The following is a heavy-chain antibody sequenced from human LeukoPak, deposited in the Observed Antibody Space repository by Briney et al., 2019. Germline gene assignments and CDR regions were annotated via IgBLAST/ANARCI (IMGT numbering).Heavy chain of an antibody. J-gene: IGHJ4*02. D-gene: IGHD2-2*01. V-gene: IGHV1-46*01. CDR1: GYTFTSYY. CDR3: AIRARVVVVPAAYFAY. Sequence: ASVKVSCMASGYTFTSYYMHWVRQAPGQGLEWMGIINPSGCSTSYAQKFQGRVTMTRDTSTSTVYMELSSLRSEDTAVYYCAIRARVVVVPAAYFAYWGQGTLVTVSS. CDR2: INPSGCST.